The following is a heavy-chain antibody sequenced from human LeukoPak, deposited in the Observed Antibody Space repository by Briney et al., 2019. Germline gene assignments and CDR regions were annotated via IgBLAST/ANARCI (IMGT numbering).Heavy chain of an antibody. Sequence: ASVKVSYKASGGTFSSYAISWVRQAPGQGLEWMGGIIPIFGTANYAQKFQGRVTITTDESTSTAYMELSSLRSEDTAVYYCARGRVGATTFDYRGQGTLVTVSS. J-gene: IGHJ4*02. V-gene: IGHV1-69*05. CDR3: ARGRVGATTFDY. CDR1: GGTFSSYA. D-gene: IGHD1-26*01. CDR2: IIPIFGTA.